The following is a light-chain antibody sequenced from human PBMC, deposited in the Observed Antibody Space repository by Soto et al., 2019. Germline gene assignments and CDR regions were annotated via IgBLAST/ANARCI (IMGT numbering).Light chain of an antibody. J-gene: IGKJ3*01. CDR1: QSISSW. V-gene: IGKV1-5*01. CDR3: QQYNSPLVT. Sequence: DIQMTQSPSTLSASVGDRVTITCRASQSISSWLAWYQQKPGKAPKLLIYGASSLESGVPSRFSGSGSGKEFTLTISILQPDDFATYYCQQYNSPLVTFGPGTKVDIK. CDR2: GAS.